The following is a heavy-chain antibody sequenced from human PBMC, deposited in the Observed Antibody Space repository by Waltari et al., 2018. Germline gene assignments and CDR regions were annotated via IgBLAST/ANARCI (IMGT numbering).Heavy chain of an antibody. Sequence: QVQLVQSGAEVKKPGSSVTVSCKASGGTFSRYGISWGGQAPGQGLEWMGGIIPILGIANYAQKFQGRVTITADESTSTAYMELSSLRSEDTAVYYCARDGEDFPGLVYWGQGTLVTVSS. CDR1: GGTFSRYG. V-gene: IGHV1-69*04. CDR3: ARDGEDFPGLVY. CDR2: IIPILGIA. J-gene: IGHJ4*02. D-gene: IGHD6-19*01.